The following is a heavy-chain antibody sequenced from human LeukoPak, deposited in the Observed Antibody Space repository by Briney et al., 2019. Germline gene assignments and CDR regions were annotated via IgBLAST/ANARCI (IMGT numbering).Heavy chain of an antibody. V-gene: IGHV3-23*01. CDR2: ISGSSGHT. CDR3: AKVGFSEMEWLLYSDH. CDR1: GLTFSSYA. Sequence: GGSLRLSCAASGLTFSSYAMSWVRQAPRQGLEWVSAISGSSGHTYYADSVKGRFTISRDNSKNTLYLQMNSLRAEDTAVYYCAKVGFSEMEWLLYSDHWGQGTLVTVSS. J-gene: IGHJ4*02. D-gene: IGHD3-3*01.